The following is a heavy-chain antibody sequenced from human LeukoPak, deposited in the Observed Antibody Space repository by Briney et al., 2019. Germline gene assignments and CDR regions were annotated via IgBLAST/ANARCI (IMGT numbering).Heavy chain of an antibody. CDR1: GFTFSSYA. Sequence: PGGSLRLSCAASGFTFSSYAMNWVRQAPGRGLDWVSASRGSGAGTYYADSVKGRFTIYRDNSKNTLYLQMNSLRAEDTAVYYCAKMVREFYTISYYFDYWGQGTLVTVSS. J-gene: IGHJ4*02. CDR2: SRGSGAGT. V-gene: IGHV3-23*01. D-gene: IGHD2-8*01. CDR3: AKMVREFYTISYYFDY.